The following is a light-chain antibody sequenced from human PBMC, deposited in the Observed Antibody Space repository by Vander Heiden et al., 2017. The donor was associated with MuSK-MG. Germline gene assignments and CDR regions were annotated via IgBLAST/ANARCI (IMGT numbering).Light chain of an antibody. CDR3: QHDYSSSRT. CDR2: KAS. Sequence: IQMTQSPSTLSASVGDRVTITCRASESLGGWVAWYQQKPGKAPKLLMHKASILEPGVPSRFSGSESATDFTLTISSLQPDDFATYYCQHDYSSSRTFGQGTKVDIK. J-gene: IGKJ1*01. V-gene: IGKV1-5*03. CDR1: ESLGGW.